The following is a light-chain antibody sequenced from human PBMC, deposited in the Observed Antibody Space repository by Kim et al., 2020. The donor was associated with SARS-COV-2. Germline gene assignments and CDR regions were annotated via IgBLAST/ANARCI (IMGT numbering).Light chain of an antibody. V-gene: IGKV1-9*01. Sequence: ASVGDRVTITCRASQSISSHLTWYQQKPGKAPKLLIYAASTLQSGVPSRFSGSGSGTDFTLTISSLQPEDFATYYCQQLHSYPITFGQGTRLEIK. CDR3: QQLHSYPIT. CDR1: QSISSH. J-gene: IGKJ5*01. CDR2: AAS.